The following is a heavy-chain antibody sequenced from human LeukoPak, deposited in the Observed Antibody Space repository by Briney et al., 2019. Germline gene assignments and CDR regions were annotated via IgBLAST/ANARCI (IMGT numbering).Heavy chain of an antibody. D-gene: IGHD3-22*01. CDR3: ARLRYDTSGYYYHFDY. CDR2: ISSSSSYI. Sequence: GGSLRLSCAASGFTFSSYSMNWVRQAPGKGLEWVSSISSSSSYIYYADSVKGRFTISRDNAKNSLYLQMNSLRAEDTAVYYCARLRYDTSGYYYHFDYWGQGTLVTVSS. J-gene: IGHJ4*02. V-gene: IGHV3-21*01. CDR1: GFTFSSYS.